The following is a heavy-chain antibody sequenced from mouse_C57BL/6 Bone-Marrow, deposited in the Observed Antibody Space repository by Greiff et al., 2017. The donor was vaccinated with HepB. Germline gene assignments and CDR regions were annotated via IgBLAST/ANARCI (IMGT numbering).Heavy chain of an antibody. D-gene: IGHD1-1*01. CDR3: ARERFITTVVATDWYFDV. J-gene: IGHJ1*03. CDR2: VYPYNGGT. CDR1: GFTFTDYY. Sequence: EVQLQQSGPVLVKPGPSVKISCKASGFTFTDYYMHWVKQSHGKSLEWIGLVYPYNGGTSYNQKFKGKATLTVDTSSSTAYMELNSLTSEDSAVYYCARERFITTVVATDWYFDVWGTGTTVTVSS. V-gene: IGHV1-36*01.